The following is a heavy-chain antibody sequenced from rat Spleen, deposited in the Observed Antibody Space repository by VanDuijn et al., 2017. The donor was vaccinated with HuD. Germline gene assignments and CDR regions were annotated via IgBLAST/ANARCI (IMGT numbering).Heavy chain of an antibody. CDR3: ARHPCVTPYWCFDL. CDR2: ISYDGGTT. CDR1: GFTFTDYY. J-gene: IGHJ1*01. D-gene: IGHD1-4*01. Sequence: EVQLVESGGGLVQPGRSLKLSCAASGFTFTDYYMAWVRQAPTKGLEWVASISYDGGTTYYRDSVKGRFTIFRDNAKNTLYLQMNSLRSEDTATFSCARHPCVTPYWCFDLWGPGTMVTVSS. V-gene: IGHV5-20*01.